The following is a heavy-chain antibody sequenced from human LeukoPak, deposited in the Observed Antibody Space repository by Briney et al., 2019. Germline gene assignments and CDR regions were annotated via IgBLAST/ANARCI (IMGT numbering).Heavy chain of an antibody. J-gene: IGHJ4*02. CDR3: AKWGDYDVLTGYYVSDY. D-gene: IGHD3-9*01. CDR2: ITGGGSGI. V-gene: IGHV3-23*01. CDR1: GFTFSNYA. Sequence: GASLRLSCAASGFTFSNYAMSWVRQAPGKGLEWVSAITGGGSGIYYADSMKSRFTTSRDNSKNTLYLKINSLRAEDTAVYYCAKWGDYDVLTGYYVSDYWGQGTLVTVSS.